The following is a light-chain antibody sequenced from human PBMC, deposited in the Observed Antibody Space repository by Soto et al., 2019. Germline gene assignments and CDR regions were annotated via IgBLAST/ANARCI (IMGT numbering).Light chain of an antibody. CDR2: KAS. CDR1: QSINNW. Sequence: DIQMTQSPSTLSASVGDRVTITCRASQSINNWLAWYQQKPGKAPNLLIYKASNLESGVPSRFSGSGSGTEFTLTISSLQPDDFATYYCKQYNDYSWTFGQGTKVEIK. CDR3: KQYNDYSWT. V-gene: IGKV1-5*03. J-gene: IGKJ1*01.